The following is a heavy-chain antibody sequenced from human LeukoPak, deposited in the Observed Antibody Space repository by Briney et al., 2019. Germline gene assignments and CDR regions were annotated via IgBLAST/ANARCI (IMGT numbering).Heavy chain of an antibody. J-gene: IGHJ4*02. V-gene: IGHV3-23*01. CDR3: SRIKYGGNSGYHFDY. D-gene: IGHD4-23*01. Sequence: PGGSLRLSCSASGFNFNYFAMSWIRQAPGKRLEWVSTIGDSGSGGSYADSVKGRFTISRDNSKNIVYLQMNSLRVDDSAVYYCSRIKYGGNSGYHFDYWGQGTLVTVSS. CDR1: GFNFNYFA. CDR2: IGDSGSGG.